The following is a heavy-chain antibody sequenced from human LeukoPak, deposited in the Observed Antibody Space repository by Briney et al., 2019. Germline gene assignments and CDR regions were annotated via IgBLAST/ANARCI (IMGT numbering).Heavy chain of an antibody. V-gene: IGHV3-9*01. CDR3: AKPATFDYVWGSYRSYYFDY. Sequence: SLRLSCAASGFTFDDYAMHWVRQAPGKGLEWVSGISWNSGSIGYADSVKGRFTISRDNAKNSLYLQMNSLRAEDTALYYCAKPATFDYVWGSYRSYYFDYWGQGTLVTVSS. D-gene: IGHD3-16*02. J-gene: IGHJ4*02. CDR2: ISWNSGSI. CDR1: GFTFDDYA.